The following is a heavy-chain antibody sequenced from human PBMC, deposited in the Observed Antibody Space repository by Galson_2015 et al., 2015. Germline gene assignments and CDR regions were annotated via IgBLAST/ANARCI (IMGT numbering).Heavy chain of an antibody. CDR2: ISSSSSYI. V-gene: IGHV3-21*01. J-gene: IGHJ4*02. Sequence: SLRLSCAASGFTFSSYSMNWVRQAPGKGLEWVSSISSSSSYIYYADSVKGRFTISRDNAKNSLYLQMNSLRAEDTAVYYCARDRGFGESYYDGPPVYFDYWGQGTLVTVSS. CDR3: ARDRGFGESYYDGPPVYFDY. CDR1: GFTFSSYS. D-gene: IGHD3-10*01.